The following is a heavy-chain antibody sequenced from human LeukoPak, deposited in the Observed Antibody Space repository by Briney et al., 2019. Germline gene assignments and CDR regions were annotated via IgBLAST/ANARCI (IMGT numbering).Heavy chain of an antibody. J-gene: IGHJ5*02. CDR2: IYYSGST. CDR1: GGSISSHY. Sequence: SETLSLTCTVSGGSISSHYWSWIRQPPGKGLEWIGYIYYSGSTNYNPTLKSRVTISVDTSKNQFSLKLGSVTAADTAVYYCARMRDWFDPWGQGTLVTVSS. V-gene: IGHV4-59*11. CDR3: ARMRDWFDP.